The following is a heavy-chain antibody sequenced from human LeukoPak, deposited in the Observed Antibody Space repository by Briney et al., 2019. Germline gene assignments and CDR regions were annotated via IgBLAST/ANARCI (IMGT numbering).Heavy chain of an antibody. CDR2: ISSDGSST. V-gene: IGHV3-74*01. Sequence: GGSLRLSCAAFGVTVSGYWMNWVRQAPGKGLVWVARISSDGSSTSHADSVKGRFTISRDNAKNILYLQMNSLRVDDMAVYYCARDPKYGDLDYWGQGTLVTVSS. D-gene: IGHD4-17*01. CDR3: ARDPKYGDLDY. CDR1: GVTVSGYW. J-gene: IGHJ4*02.